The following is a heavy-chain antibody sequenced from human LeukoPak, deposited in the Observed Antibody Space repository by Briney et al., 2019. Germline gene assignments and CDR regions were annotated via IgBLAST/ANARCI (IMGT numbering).Heavy chain of an antibody. D-gene: IGHD3-22*01. CDR3: ARAQYYDSSGQYYFDY. J-gene: IGHJ4*02. CDR2: ISAYNGNT. CDR1: GYTFTSYG. V-gene: IGHV1-18*01. Sequence: ASVKVSCKASGYTFTSYGISWVRQAPGQGLEWMGWISAYNGNTNYAQKLQGRVTMTTDTSTSTAYMELRSLRSDDTAVYYCARAQYYDSSGQYYFDYWGQGTLVTVSS.